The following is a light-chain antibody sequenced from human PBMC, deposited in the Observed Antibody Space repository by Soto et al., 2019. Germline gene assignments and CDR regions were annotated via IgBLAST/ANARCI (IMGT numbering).Light chain of an antibody. J-gene: IGKJ5*01. CDR3: QQYDNSPMT. CDR1: QSVSRSY. CDR2: GVS. Sequence: DIEFTQSPVTLSLSTGERATLSCRASQSVSRSYLAWYQQKPGQAPRLLIYGVSRRATGTPDRFSGSGSGTDFTLTISGLDPEDFAVYYCQQYDNSPMTFGQGTRLEIK. V-gene: IGKV3-20*01.